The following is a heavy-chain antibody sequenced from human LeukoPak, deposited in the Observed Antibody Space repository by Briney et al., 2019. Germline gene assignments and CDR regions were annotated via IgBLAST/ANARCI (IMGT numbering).Heavy chain of an antibody. Sequence: GGSLRLSCAASGFTFSTYAMSWVRQAPGKGLEWVSAISANGGSTFYADSVKGRFTVSRDSSKDTLYLQMNSPRAEDTAVYFCARKALGYRLAYGDYWGQGTLVTVSS. CDR2: ISANGGST. CDR1: GFTFSTYA. V-gene: IGHV3-23*01. CDR3: ARKALGYRLAYGDY. D-gene: IGHD5-12*01. J-gene: IGHJ4*02.